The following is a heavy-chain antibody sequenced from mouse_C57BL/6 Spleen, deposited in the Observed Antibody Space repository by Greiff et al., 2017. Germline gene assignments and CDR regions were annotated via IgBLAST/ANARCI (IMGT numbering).Heavy chain of an antibody. CDR1: GYTFTSYW. J-gene: IGHJ4*01. Sequence: VQLQQPGAELVKPGASVKMSCKASGYTFTSYWITWVKQRPGQGLEWIGDIYPGSGSTNYNEKFKSKATLTVDTSSSTAYRQLSSLTSEDSAVYYCASRSGYDYEYAMDYWGQGTSVTVSS. CDR3: ASRSGYDYEYAMDY. D-gene: IGHD2-4*01. V-gene: IGHV1-55*01. CDR2: IYPGSGST.